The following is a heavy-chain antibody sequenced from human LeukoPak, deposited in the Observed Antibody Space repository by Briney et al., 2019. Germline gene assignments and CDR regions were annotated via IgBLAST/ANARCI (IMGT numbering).Heavy chain of an antibody. Sequence: ASVKVSCKASGYTFTSYGISWVRQAPGQGLEWMGWISAYNGNTNYAQKLQGRVTMTTDTSTSTAYMELRSLGSDDTAVYYCAREYYDYVWGSHRPVWFDPWGQGTLVTVSS. CDR1: GYTFTSYG. D-gene: IGHD3-16*02. CDR2: ISAYNGNT. V-gene: IGHV1-18*01. J-gene: IGHJ5*02. CDR3: AREYYDYVWGSHRPVWFDP.